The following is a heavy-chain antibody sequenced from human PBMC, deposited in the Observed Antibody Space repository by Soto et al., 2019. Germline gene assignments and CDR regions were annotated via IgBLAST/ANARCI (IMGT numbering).Heavy chain of an antibody. CDR2: IYPGDSDT. D-gene: IGHD2-2*01. J-gene: IGHJ5*02. Sequence: WWSLNLSCKVSGYRFTSYWIGWVRQMPGKGLEWMGIIYPGDSDTRYSPSFQGQVTISADKSISTAYQQWSSLKASDTAMYYCARHHPDRYGSSTSCSTNWFDPWGQGTLVTV. CDR3: ARHHPDRYGSSTSCSTNWFDP. CDR1: GYRFTSYW. V-gene: IGHV5-51*01.